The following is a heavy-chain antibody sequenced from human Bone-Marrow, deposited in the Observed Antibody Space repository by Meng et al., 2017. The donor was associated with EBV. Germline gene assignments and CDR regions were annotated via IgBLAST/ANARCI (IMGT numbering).Heavy chain of an antibody. CDR1: GFTFSSYS. CDR3: ARSIFGVVIIPYYFDY. V-gene: IGHV3-21*01. CDR2: ISSSSSYI. D-gene: IGHD3-3*01. Sequence: EVQLVEAGGGXVKPGGSLRLSCAASGFTFSSYSMNWVRQAPGKGLEWVSSISSSSSYIYYADSVKGRFTISRDNAKNSLYLQMNSLRAEDTAVYYCARSIFGVVIIPYYFDYWGQGTLVTVSS. J-gene: IGHJ4*02.